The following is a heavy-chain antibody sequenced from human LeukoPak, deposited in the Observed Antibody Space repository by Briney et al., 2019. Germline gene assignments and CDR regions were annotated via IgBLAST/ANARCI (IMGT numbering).Heavy chain of an antibody. Sequence: PGGFLRLSCAASGFTFSSYAMSWVRQAPGKGLEWVSAISGSGGSTYYADSVKGRFTISRDNSKNTLYLQMNSLRAEDTAVYYCGKDLLVRGVIPTFDYWGQGTLVTVSS. D-gene: IGHD3-10*02. J-gene: IGHJ4*02. V-gene: IGHV3-23*01. CDR1: GFTFSSYA. CDR3: GKDLLVRGVIPTFDY. CDR2: ISGSGGST.